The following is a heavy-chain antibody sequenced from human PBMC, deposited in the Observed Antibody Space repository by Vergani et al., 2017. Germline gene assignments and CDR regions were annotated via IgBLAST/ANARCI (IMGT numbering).Heavy chain of an antibody. CDR3: ARHSYCSSTSCYSGRRMRYSGYVLDY. CDR1: GYSFTSYW. CDR2: IYPGDSDT. V-gene: IGHV5-51*01. Sequence: EVQLVQSGAEVKKPGESLKISCKGSGYSFTSYWIGWVRQMSGKGLEWMGIIYPGDSDTRYSPYFQGQVTISADKYISTAYLQWSSLKASDTAMYYCARHSYCSSTSCYSGRRMRYSGYVLDYWGQGTLVTVSS. J-gene: IGHJ4*02. D-gene: IGHD2-2*01.